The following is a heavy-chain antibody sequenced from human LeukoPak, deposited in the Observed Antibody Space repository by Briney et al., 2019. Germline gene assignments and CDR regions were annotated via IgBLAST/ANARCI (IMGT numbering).Heavy chain of an antibody. CDR1: GFTFSSYW. CDR3: ARDGDIVATIYYFDY. V-gene: IGHV3-7*01. Sequence: GGSLRLSCAASGFTFSSYWMSWVRQAPGKGLEWVANIKQDGSEKYYVDSVKDRFTISRDNAKNSLYLQMNSLRAEDTAVYYCARDGDIVATIYYFDYWGQGTLTTVSS. J-gene: IGHJ4*02. CDR2: IKQDGSEK. D-gene: IGHD5-12*01.